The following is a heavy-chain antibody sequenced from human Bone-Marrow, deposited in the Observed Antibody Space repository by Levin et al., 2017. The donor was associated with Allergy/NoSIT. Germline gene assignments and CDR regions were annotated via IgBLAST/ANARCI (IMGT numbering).Heavy chain of an antibody. CDR3: TREDLGGVFDS. D-gene: IGHD3-16*01. CDR1: GFTFSDHY. CDR2: SRNKANNYAT. Sequence: GESLKISCAASGFTFSDHYMDWVRQAPGKGLEWVARSRNKANNYATEYAVSVKGRFTISRDESSNSLYLQMNSLKTDDTAVYYCTREDLGGVFDSWGQGTLVTVSS. J-gene: IGHJ4*02. V-gene: IGHV3-72*01.